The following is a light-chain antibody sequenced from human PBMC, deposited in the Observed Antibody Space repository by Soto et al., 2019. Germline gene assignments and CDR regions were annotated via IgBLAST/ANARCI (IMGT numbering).Light chain of an antibody. J-gene: IGLJ3*02. CDR3: QSYDSSLTGSKV. V-gene: IGLV1-40*01. CDR2: GDS. CDR1: SSNIGAGYD. Sequence: QSVLTQPPSVSGAPGQRVTISCTGSSSNIGAGYDVHWYQQFPGRAPKVLIYGDSNRPTGVPDRFSASKSGTAASLAITGLQAEDEADYYCQSYDSSLTGSKVFGGGTKLTVL.